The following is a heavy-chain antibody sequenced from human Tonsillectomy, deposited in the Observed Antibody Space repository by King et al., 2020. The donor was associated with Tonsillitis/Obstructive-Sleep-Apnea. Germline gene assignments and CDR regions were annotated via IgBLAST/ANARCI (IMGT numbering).Heavy chain of an antibody. CDR3: ARAYYDILTGYLDDAFDI. CDR1: GGSISSYY. CDR2: IYYSGST. J-gene: IGHJ3*02. V-gene: IGHV4-59*08. Sequence: QLQESGPGLVKPSETLSLTCTVSGGSISSYYWNWIRQPPGKGLEWIGYIYYSGSTNYNPSLKSRVTISLETSKNQFSLKLSSVTAADTAVYYCARAYYDILTGYLDDAFDIWGQGTMVTVSS. D-gene: IGHD3-9*01.